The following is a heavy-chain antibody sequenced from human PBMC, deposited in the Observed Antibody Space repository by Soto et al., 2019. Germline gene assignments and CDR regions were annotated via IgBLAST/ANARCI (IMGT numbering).Heavy chain of an antibody. CDR1: GYTFTSYG. Sequence: GAPVEVSCKASGYTFTSYGISWGGPAPGQGLEWMGWISAYNGNTNYAQKLQGRVTMTTDTSTSTAYMELRSLRSDDTAVYYCAREDTEWEQLGYWGQGTLVTVSS. V-gene: IGHV1-18*01. CDR3: AREDTEWEQLGY. D-gene: IGHD1-26*01. J-gene: IGHJ4*02. CDR2: ISAYNGNT.